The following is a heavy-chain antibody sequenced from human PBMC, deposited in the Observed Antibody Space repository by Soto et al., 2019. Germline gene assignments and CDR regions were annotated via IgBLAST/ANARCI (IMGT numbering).Heavy chain of an antibody. V-gene: IGHV4-30-2*01. CDR2: IYHSETT. CDR3: AGSRITAGGAPPYNRFDP. Sequence: QLQLQESGSGLVKPSQTLSLTCAVSGASISSGGYSWSWIRQPAGKVLEWIGYIYHSETTYYNPSLKGRVTISVDRAQNQFSLKVTSGTAAGTAVYFWAGSRITAGGAPPYNRFDPWGQGTLVTVSS. J-gene: IGHJ5*02. CDR1: GASISSGGYS. D-gene: IGHD6-13*01.